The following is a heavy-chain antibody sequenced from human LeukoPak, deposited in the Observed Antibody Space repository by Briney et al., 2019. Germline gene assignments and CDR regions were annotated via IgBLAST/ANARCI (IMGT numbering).Heavy chain of an antibody. V-gene: IGHV4-34*01. J-gene: IGHJ3*02. CDR2: INHGGST. CDR3: ARFPCSGDSCYSGIRAFDI. CDR1: GGSFSTYY. Sequence: PSETLSLTCAVYGGSFSTYYWNWIRQSPGKGPEWIGEINHGGSTNCNPSLKSRVTISVDTSKNQFSLRLSSVTAADTALYYCARFPCSGDSCYSGIRAFDIWGQGTMVTVSS. D-gene: IGHD2-15*01.